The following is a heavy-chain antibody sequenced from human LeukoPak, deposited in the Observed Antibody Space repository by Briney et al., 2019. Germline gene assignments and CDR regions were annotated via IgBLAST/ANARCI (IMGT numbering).Heavy chain of an antibody. CDR3: AREVSGSCGEDWFDP. D-gene: IGHD1-26*01. V-gene: IGHV4-59*01. CDR2: IYYSGST. J-gene: IGHJ5*02. Sequence: SETLSLTCTVSGGSISSYYWSWIRQPPGKGLEWIGYIYYSGSTNYNPSLKSRVTISVDTSKNQFSLKLSSVTAADTAVYYCAREVSGSCGEDWFDPWGQGTLVTVSS. CDR1: GGSISSYY.